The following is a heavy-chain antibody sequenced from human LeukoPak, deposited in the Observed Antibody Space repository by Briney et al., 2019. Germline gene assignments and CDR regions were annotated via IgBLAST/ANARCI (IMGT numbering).Heavy chain of an antibody. D-gene: IGHD3-10*01. CDR3: ARAPAYYYGSGSFPYYYGMDV. V-gene: IGHV3-66*01. J-gene: IGHJ6*02. Sequence: PGGSLRLSCAASGFTVSSNYMSWVRQAPGKGLEWVSVIYSGGSTYYADSVKGRFTISRDNSKNTLYLQMNSLRAEDTAVYYCARAPAYYYGSGSFPYYYGMDVWGQGTTVTVSS. CDR1: GFTVSSNY. CDR2: IYSGGST.